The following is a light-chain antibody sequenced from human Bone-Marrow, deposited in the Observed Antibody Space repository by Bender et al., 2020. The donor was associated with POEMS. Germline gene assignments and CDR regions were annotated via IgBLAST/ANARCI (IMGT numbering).Light chain of an antibody. CDR2: DVT. Sequence: QSALTQPRSVSGSPGQSVAISCTGTSSDVGNYNYVSWYQQHPGKAPKLMIYDVTKRPSGVPDRFSASKSGTSASLAISGLQSEDEADYYCAPWDDSLNGPVFGGGTKLTVL. CDR3: APWDDSLNGPV. V-gene: IGLV2-11*01. J-gene: IGLJ2*01. CDR1: SSDVGNYNY.